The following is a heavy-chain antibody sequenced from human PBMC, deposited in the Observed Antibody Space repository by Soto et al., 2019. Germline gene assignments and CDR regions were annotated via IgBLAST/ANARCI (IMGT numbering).Heavy chain of an antibody. CDR3: VRRPGCSTTTCYRELDY. V-gene: IGHV5-51*01. CDR1: GYTFTTYW. CDR2: IYPGDSDT. D-gene: IGHD2-2*01. Sequence: GESLKISCKGSGYTFTTYWIGWVRQMPGKGLEWMGVIYPGDSDTIYSPSFQGQVTLSADKSISTAYLQWRSLQASDTAMYYCVRRPGCSTTTCYRELDYWGQGTRVTVSS. J-gene: IGHJ4*02.